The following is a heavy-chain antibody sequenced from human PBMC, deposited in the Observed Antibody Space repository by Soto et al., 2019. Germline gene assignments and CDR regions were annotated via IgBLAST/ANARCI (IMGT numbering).Heavy chain of an antibody. CDR1: GGSISSYY. CDR2: IYYSGRT. J-gene: IGHJ3*02. V-gene: IGHV4-59*08. CDR3: AIYPRYCSSTSCYSDAFDI. Sequence: SETLSLTCTVPGGSISSYYWSWIRQPPGKGLEWIGYIYYSGRTNYNPYIKSRITISVDTSKNQFSMKLSSVTAADTAVYYCAIYPRYCSSTSCYSDAFDIWGQGTMVTVSS. D-gene: IGHD2-2*01.